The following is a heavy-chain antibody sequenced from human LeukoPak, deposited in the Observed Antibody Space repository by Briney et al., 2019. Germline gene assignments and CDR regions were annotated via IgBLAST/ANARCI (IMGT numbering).Heavy chain of an antibody. D-gene: IGHD6-19*01. Sequence: GGSLRLSCAASGFTFDDYAMHWVRLAPGKGLEWVSGISWNSGSIDYSDSVKGRFTISRDNAKNTLYLQMNSLRAEDTAVYYCAKGAVAGSVYYYYMDVWGKGTTVTISS. CDR2: ISWNSGSI. J-gene: IGHJ6*03. V-gene: IGHV3-9*01. CDR3: AKGAVAGSVYYYYMDV. CDR1: GFTFDDYA.